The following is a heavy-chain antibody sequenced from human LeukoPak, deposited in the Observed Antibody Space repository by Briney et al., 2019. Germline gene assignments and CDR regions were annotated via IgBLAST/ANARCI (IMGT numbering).Heavy chain of an antibody. Sequence: SETLSLTCAVYGGSFSGYYWSWIRQPPGKGLEWIGEINHSGSTNYNPSLKSRVTISVDTSKNQFSLKLSSVTAADTAVYYCARGRYSSSWSTYNWFDPWGQGTLSPSPQ. D-gene: IGHD6-13*01. CDR1: GGSFSGYY. J-gene: IGHJ5*02. CDR3: ARGRYSSSWSTYNWFDP. CDR2: INHSGST. V-gene: IGHV4-34*01.